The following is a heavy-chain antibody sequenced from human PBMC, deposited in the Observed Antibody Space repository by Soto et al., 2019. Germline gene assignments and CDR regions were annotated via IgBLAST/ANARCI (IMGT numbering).Heavy chain of an antibody. Sequence: SETLSLTCAVSSGSISSSNWWSWVRQPPGKGLEWIGEIYHSGSTNYNPSLKSRVTISVDKSKNQFSLKLSSVTAADTAVYYCARVCSSSSGDYYYMDVWGKGTTVTVSS. CDR3: ARVCSSSSGDYYYMDV. CDR1: SGSISSSNW. J-gene: IGHJ6*03. D-gene: IGHD6-6*01. V-gene: IGHV4-4*02. CDR2: IYHSGST.